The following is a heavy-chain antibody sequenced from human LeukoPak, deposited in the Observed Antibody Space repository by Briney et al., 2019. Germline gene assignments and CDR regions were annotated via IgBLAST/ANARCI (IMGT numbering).Heavy chain of an antibody. Sequence: ASVKVSCKASGYTFTSYGISWVRQAPGQGLEWMGWDSAYNGNTNYAQKLQGRVTMTTDTSTSTAYMELRSLRSDDTAVYYCARDAGYSSSWYLNNWFDPWGQGTLVTVSS. CDR3: ARDAGYSSSWYLNNWFDP. V-gene: IGHV1-18*01. D-gene: IGHD6-13*01. CDR2: DSAYNGNT. J-gene: IGHJ5*02. CDR1: GYTFTSYG.